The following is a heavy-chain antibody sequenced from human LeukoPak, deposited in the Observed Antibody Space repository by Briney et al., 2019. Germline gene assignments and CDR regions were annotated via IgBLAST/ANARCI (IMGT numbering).Heavy chain of an antibody. V-gene: IGHV4-4*09. CDR2: IYTDGST. J-gene: IGHJ4*02. Sequence: SETLSLTCAVYGGSFSGYYWSWIRQPPGRGLEWIGYIYTDGSTNYNPSLKSRVTISVDTSKNQFALKLSSVTAADTAVYYCAKSYYDYSTYYSYYFNLWGQGALVTVSS. D-gene: IGHD3-22*01. CDR1: GGSFSGYY. CDR3: AKSYYDYSTYYSYYFNL.